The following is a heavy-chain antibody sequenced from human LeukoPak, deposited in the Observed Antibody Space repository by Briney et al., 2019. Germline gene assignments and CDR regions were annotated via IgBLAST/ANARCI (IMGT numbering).Heavy chain of an antibody. CDR3: ARHEFDYDSPFDY. D-gene: IGHD3-22*01. CDR2: IYYSGST. V-gene: IGHV4-39*01. J-gene: IGHJ4*02. Sequence: PSETLSLTCTVSGGAISSTSYYGGCIRPPPAKGLWWIGSIYYSGSTYYNPSLKSRVTISVDTSKNQFSLKLSSVTAADTAVYYCARHEFDYDSPFDYWGQGTLVTVSS. CDR1: GGAISSTSYY.